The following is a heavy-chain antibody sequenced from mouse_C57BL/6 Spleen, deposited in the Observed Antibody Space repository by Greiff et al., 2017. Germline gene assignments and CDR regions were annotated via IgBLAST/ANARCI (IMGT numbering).Heavy chain of an antibody. D-gene: IGHD2-5*01. CDR3: ATYSNGGDAMDY. CDR2: INPNYGTT. CDR1: GYSFTDYN. Sequence: VQLKQSGPELVKPGALVKISCKASGYSFTDYNMNWVKQSNGKSLEWIGVINPNYGTTSYNQKFKGKATLTVDQSSSTAYMQLNSLTSEDSAVYYCATYSNGGDAMDYWGQGTSVTVSS. V-gene: IGHV1-39*01. J-gene: IGHJ4*01.